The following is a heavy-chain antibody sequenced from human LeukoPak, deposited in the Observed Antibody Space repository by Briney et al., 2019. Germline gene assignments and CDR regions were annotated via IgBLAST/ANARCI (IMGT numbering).Heavy chain of an antibody. V-gene: IGHV4-59*01. CDR2: IYYTGST. CDR1: GGSIDSYN. CDR3: ARVYHSAEYYFDY. Sequence: SETLSLTCTVSGGSIDSYNWSWIRQPPGKGLEWIGYIYYTGSTEYHPSLKSRVTISLDTSKNQFSLKLTSVTAADTAVYYCARVYHSAEYYFDYWGQGNLVSVSS. J-gene: IGHJ4*02. D-gene: IGHD5/OR15-5a*01.